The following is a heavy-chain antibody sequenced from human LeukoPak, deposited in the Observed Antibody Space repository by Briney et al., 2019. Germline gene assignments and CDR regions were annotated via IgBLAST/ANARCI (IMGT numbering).Heavy chain of an antibody. Sequence: XLSLTCSVSDGSINSYYWNWIRRPPGKGLEWIGYIYYNGNTNYSPSLKSRVTMSVDTSKNLFSLKVSSATAADTAVYYCAGGRSNYYGMDVWGQGTTVTVSS. CDR1: DGSINSYY. J-gene: IGHJ6*02. V-gene: IGHV4-59*01. CDR2: IYYNGNT. D-gene: IGHD1-26*01. CDR3: AGGRSNYYGMDV.